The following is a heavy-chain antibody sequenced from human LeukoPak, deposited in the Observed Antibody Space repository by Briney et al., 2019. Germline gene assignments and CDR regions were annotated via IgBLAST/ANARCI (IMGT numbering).Heavy chain of an antibody. V-gene: IGHV3-33*06. CDR3: AKEGGTIYDILTGYYLSPVDP. D-gene: IGHD3-9*01. Sequence: GRSLRLSCAASGFTFSSYGMHWVRQAPGKGLEWVAVIWYDGSNKYYADSVKGRFTISRDNSKNTLYLQMNSLRAEDTAVYYCAKEGGTIYDILTGYYLSPVDPWGQGTLVTVSS. CDR1: GFTFSSYG. CDR2: IWYDGSNK. J-gene: IGHJ5*02.